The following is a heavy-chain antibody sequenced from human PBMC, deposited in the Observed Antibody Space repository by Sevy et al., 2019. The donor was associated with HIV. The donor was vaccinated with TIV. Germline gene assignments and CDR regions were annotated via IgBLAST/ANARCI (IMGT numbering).Heavy chain of an antibody. Sequence: GGSLRLSCAASGFTFSRFWMSWVRQAPGKGLEWVAVISYDGSNKYYADSVKGRFTISRDNSKNTLYLQMNSLRAEDTAVYYCAKDGDEYSSSSYYYYGMDVWGQGTTVTVSS. J-gene: IGHJ6*02. V-gene: IGHV3-30*18. CDR1: GFTFSRFW. CDR3: AKDGDEYSSSSYYYYGMDV. D-gene: IGHD6-13*01. CDR2: ISYDGSNK.